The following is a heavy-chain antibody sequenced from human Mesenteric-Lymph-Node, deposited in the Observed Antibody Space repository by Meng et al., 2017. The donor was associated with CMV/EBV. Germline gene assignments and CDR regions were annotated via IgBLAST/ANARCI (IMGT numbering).Heavy chain of an antibody. Sequence: GGSLRLSCAASGFTFSTYAMNWVRQAPGKGLEWVSVIHSDGSNTYYADSVKGRFTISRDNSKNTLYLQINSLRAEDTAVYYCVKPKFYYDSFFFDYWGQGTLVTVSS. J-gene: IGHJ4*02. D-gene: IGHD3-22*01. V-gene: IGHV3-23*03. CDR1: GFTFSTYA. CDR3: VKPKFYYDSFFFDY. CDR2: IHSDGSNT.